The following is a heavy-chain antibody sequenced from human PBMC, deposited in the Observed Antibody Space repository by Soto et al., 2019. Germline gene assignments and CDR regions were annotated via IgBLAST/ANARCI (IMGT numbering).Heavy chain of an antibody. Sequence: SVKVSCKASGGTFSSYAISWVRQAPGQGLEWMGGIIPIFGTANYAQKFQGRVTITADKSTSTAYMELSSLRSEDTAVYYCARPRDIGYCSGGSCYHDGMDVWGQGTTVTLSS. J-gene: IGHJ6*02. CDR3: ARPRDIGYCSGGSCYHDGMDV. CDR2: IIPIFGTA. CDR1: GGTFSSYA. D-gene: IGHD2-15*01. V-gene: IGHV1-69*06.